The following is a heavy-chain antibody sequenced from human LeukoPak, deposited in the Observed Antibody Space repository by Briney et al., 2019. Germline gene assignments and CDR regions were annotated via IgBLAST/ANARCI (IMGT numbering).Heavy chain of an antibody. Sequence: ASVKVSCKAYGYIFSNYGFNWVRQAPGQGLEWMGWISAFNGDTKYAQNLQGRVIMTTDTSTNTAYMEVRSLRSDDTAVYYCARDHKTTLTTGAFDIWGQGTMVTASP. CDR2: ISAFNGDT. CDR1: GYIFSNYG. D-gene: IGHD1-1*01. CDR3: ARDHKTTLTTGAFDI. J-gene: IGHJ3*02. V-gene: IGHV1-18*01.